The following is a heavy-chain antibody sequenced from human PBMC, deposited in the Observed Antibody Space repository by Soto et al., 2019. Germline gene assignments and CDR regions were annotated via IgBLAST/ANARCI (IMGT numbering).Heavy chain of an antibody. V-gene: IGHV3-23*01. D-gene: IGHD6-6*01. CDR2: ISGSGGST. Sequence: EVQLLESGGGLVQPGGSLRLSCAASGFTFSSYAMSWVRQAPGKGLEWVSAISGSGGSTYYADSVKGRFTISRDNSKNALYLEMTSLRAEDTAVYYCVKGGSSSHKFDDYWGQGTLVTVSS. CDR1: GFTFSSYA. J-gene: IGHJ4*02. CDR3: VKGGSSSHKFDDY.